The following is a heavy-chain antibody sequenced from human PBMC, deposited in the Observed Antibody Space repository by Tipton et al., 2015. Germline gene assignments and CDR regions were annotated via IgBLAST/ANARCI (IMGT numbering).Heavy chain of an antibody. Sequence: TLSLTCAVYGGSFSGYYWTWIRQPPGKGLEWIGEINHSGGTNYNPSLKSRVTISADTSKNQFSLKLTSVTAADTAVYYCAREGYYYGMDVWGQGSTVIVSS. V-gene: IGHV4-34*01. CDR1: GGSFSGYY. J-gene: IGHJ6*02. CDR2: INHSGGT. CDR3: AREGYYYGMDV.